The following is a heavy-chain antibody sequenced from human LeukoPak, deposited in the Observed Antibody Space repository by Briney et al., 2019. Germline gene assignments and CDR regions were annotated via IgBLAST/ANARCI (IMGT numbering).Heavy chain of an antibody. D-gene: IGHD3-10*01. CDR2: IFYSGST. V-gene: IGHV4-31*03. Sequence: TLSLTCTVSGGSISSGGYYWSWIRQHPGKGLEWIGYIFYSGSTYYNPSLKSRVTISVDTSKNQFSLKLSSVTAADTAVYYCARYQTDYYGSGSYYPYNWFDPWGRGTLVTVSS. CDR3: ARYQTDYYGSGSYYPYNWFDP. J-gene: IGHJ5*02. CDR1: GGSISSGGYY.